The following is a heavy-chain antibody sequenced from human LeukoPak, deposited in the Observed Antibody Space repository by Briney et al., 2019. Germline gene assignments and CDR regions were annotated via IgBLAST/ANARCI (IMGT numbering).Heavy chain of an antibody. D-gene: IGHD6-13*01. V-gene: IGHV3-23*01. CDR1: GFIFSSYA. Sequence: PGGSLRLSCATSGFIFSSYAMSWVRQAPGRGLEWVSSISGSGGSIYYADSVKGRFTISRDNAKNTMYLQMNSLRAEDTALYYCARVTEYSTAGMRYWGQGTLVTVSS. J-gene: IGHJ4*02. CDR3: ARVTEYSTAGMRY. CDR2: ISGSGGSI.